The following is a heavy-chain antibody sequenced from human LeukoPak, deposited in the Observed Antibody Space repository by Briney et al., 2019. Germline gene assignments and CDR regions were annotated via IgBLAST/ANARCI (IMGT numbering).Heavy chain of an antibody. J-gene: IGHJ6*03. CDR2: IYCSGST. Sequence: PSETLSLTCTVSGGSISSYYWSWIRQPPGKGLEWIGYIYCSGSTNYNPSLKSRVTISVDTSKNQFSLKLSSVTAADTAVYYCARDGAGSLAAADYYYYMDVWGKGTTVTVSS. CDR3: ARDGAGSLAAADYYYYMDV. D-gene: IGHD6-13*01. CDR1: GGSISSYY. V-gene: IGHV4-59*01.